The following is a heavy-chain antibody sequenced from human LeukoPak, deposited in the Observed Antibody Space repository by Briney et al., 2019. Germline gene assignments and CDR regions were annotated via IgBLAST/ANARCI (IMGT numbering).Heavy chain of an antibody. CDR2: ISWNSGTV. J-gene: IGHJ4*02. CDR1: GFTFDDYA. CDR3: ARGVRIASYYFDY. V-gene: IGHV3-9*01. D-gene: IGHD6-13*01. Sequence: PGGSLRLSCAASGFTFDDYAMHWVRQAPGKGLEWVSGISWNSGTVDYADSVKGRFTISRDNAKNSLYLQMNSLRAEDTAVYYCARGVRIASYYFDYWGQGTLVTVSS.